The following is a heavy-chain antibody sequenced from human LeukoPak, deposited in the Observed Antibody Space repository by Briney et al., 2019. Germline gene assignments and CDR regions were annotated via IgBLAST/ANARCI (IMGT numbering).Heavy chain of an antibody. CDR3: ARFDYYDSPTRIDY. Sequence: ASVKVSCKASGYTFTSYAISWVRQAPGQGLEWMGWISAYNGNTNYAQKLQGRVTMTTDTSTSTAYMELRSLRSDDTAVYYCARFDYYDSPTRIDYWGQGTLVTVSS. D-gene: IGHD3-22*01. CDR2: ISAYNGNT. CDR1: GYTFTSYA. J-gene: IGHJ4*02. V-gene: IGHV1-18*01.